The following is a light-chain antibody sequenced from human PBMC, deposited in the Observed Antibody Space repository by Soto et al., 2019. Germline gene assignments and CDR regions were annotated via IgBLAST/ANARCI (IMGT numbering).Light chain of an antibody. CDR1: QSISKN. V-gene: IGKV1-39*01. CDR3: QQSYISPYT. CDR2: SAS. J-gene: IGKJ2*01. Sequence: QMTQSPAYLSASVGDRVNITCRASQSISKNLNWYQHKVGKAPQLLIYSASDSQAGVPSRFSGSGSGTDFTLIISGLQPEDFATYYCQQSYISPYTFGQGTKVDIK.